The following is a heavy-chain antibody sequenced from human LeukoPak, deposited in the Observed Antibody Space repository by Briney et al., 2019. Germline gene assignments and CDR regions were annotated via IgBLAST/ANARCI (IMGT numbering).Heavy chain of an antibody. CDR2: ISYDGSNK. D-gene: IGHD3-10*01. CDR3: AKGYGSGSSIQTYYYYYVDV. Sequence: PGGSLRLSCAASGVTFSSYGMHWVRQAPGKGLEWVAVISYDGSNKYYADSVKGRFTISRDNSKNTLYLQMNSLRAEDTAVYYCAKGYGSGSSIQTYYYYYVDVWGKGTTVTVSS. J-gene: IGHJ6*03. CDR1: GVTFSSYG. V-gene: IGHV3-30*18.